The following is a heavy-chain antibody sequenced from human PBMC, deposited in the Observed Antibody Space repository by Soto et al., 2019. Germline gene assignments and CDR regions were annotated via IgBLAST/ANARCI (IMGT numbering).Heavy chain of an antibody. V-gene: IGHV4-30-2*06. J-gene: IGHJ6*02. D-gene: IGHD3-22*01. Sequence: NPSETLSLTCTVSGGSISSGGYSWTWIRQSPGKGLEWIGYTYQSGSAYYNPSLKSRVTISVDRSKNQFSLNLTSVTAADTAVYYCARGRRDSRGGIVVATYYYYYYGMDVWGQGTTVTVSS. CDR3: ARGRRDSRGGIVVATYYYYYYGMDV. CDR2: TYQSGSA. CDR1: GGSISSGGYS.